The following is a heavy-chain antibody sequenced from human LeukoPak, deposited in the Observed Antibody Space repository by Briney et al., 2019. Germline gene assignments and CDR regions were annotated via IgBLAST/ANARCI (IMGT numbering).Heavy chain of an antibody. J-gene: IGHJ5*02. V-gene: IGHV4-4*02. CDR2: IYHSGST. CDR1: GGSISSSNW. CDR3: ARAPATDGDWFDP. D-gene: IGHD4-17*01. Sequence: PSETLSLTCAVSGGSISSSNWWSWVRQPPGKGLEWIGEIYHSGSTNYNPSLKSRVTISVDKSKNQFSLKLSSVTAADTAVYYCARAPATDGDWFDPWGQGTLVTVSS.